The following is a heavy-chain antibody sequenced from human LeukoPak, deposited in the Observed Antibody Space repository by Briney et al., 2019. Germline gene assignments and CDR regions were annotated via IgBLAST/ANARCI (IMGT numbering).Heavy chain of an antibody. D-gene: IGHD6-13*01. J-gene: IGHJ4*02. V-gene: IGHV1-18*01. CDR3: ARDYKVSRSSWLIDY. Sequence: ASVKVSCKASGYTFTSYGISWVRQAPGQGLEWMGRISAYNGNTNYAQKLQGRVTMTTDTSTSTAYMELRSLRSDDTAVYYCARDYKVSRSSWLIDYWGQGTLVTVSS. CDR1: GYTFTSYG. CDR2: ISAYNGNT.